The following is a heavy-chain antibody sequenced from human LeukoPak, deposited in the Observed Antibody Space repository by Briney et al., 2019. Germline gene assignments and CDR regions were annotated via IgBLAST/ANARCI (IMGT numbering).Heavy chain of an antibody. CDR2: IYYSGST. CDR3: AREMATISDAFDI. Sequence: SETLSLTCTVSGGSISSYYWSWIRQPPGKGLEWIGYIYYSGSTNYNPSLKSRVTISVDTSKNQFSLTLSSVTAADTAVYYCAREMATISDAFDIWGQGTMVTVSS. D-gene: IGHD5-24*01. J-gene: IGHJ3*02. CDR1: GGSISSYY. V-gene: IGHV4-59*01.